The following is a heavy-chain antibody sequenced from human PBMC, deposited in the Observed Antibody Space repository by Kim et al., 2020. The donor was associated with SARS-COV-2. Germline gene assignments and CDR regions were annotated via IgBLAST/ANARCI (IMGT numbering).Heavy chain of an antibody. CDR3: ARVSRMTTVNRFDY. D-gene: IGHD4-17*01. J-gene: IGHJ4*02. CDR2: NYYSGSS. CDR1: GGSISSGYYY. V-gene: IGHV4-30-4*01. Sequence: SETLSLTCTVSGGSISSGYYYWSWIRQPPGKGLEWIGYNYYSGSSYYNPSLKSRVTISVDTSKNQFSLKLSSVTAADTAVYYCARVSRMTTVNRFDYWGQGTLVTVSS.